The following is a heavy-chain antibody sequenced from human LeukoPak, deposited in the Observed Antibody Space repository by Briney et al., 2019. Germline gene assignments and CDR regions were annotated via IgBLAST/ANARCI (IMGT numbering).Heavy chain of an antibody. Sequence: SEALSLTCTVSGGSISSGDYYWSWIRQPPGKGLEWIGYIYYSGSTYYNPSLKSRVTISVDTSKNQFSLKLSSVTAADTAVYYCARDFYYGSGSYYYSWYYYYYMDVWGKGTTVTVSS. CDR2: IYYSGST. CDR3: ARDFYYGSGSYYYSWYYYYYMDV. CDR1: GGSISSGDYY. V-gene: IGHV4-30-4*01. J-gene: IGHJ6*03. D-gene: IGHD3-10*01.